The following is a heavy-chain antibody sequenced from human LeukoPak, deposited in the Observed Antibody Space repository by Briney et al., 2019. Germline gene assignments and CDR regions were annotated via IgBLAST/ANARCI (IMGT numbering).Heavy chain of an antibody. CDR2: IYHSGST. V-gene: IGHV4-30-2*01. Sequence: PSETLSLTCTVSGGSISSGGYYWSWIRQHPGKGLEWIGYIYHSGSTYYNPSLKSRVTISVDRSKNQFSLKLSSVTAADTAVYYCARLDYEDWFDPWGQGTLVTVSS. D-gene: IGHD4-17*01. J-gene: IGHJ5*02. CDR3: ARLDYEDWFDP. CDR1: GGSISSGGYY.